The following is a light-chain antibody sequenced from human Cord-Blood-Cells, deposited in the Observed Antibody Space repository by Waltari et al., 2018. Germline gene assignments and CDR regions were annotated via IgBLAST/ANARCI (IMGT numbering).Light chain of an antibody. J-gene: IGKJ3*01. CDR1: PSVSSSY. CDR3: QQYGSSFT. Sequence: EIVLTQSPGTLSLSPGERATLSCRASPSVSSSYLAWYQQKPGQAPRLLIYGSSSRATGIPDRFSGSGSGTDFTLTINRLEPEDFAVYYCQQYGSSFTFGPGTKVDIK. V-gene: IGKV3-20*01. CDR2: GSS.